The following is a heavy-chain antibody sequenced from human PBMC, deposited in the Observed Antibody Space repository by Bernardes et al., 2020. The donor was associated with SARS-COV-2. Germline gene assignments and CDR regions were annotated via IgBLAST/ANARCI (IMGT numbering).Heavy chain of an antibody. CDR3: TRIPKVGGVIYFSLDV. CDR2: INTVGNVI. CDR1: GFSIRDYF. D-gene: IGHD3-10*01. V-gene: IGHV3-11*01. J-gene: IGHJ6*02. Sequence: GGSLRLSCVASGFSIRDYFMTWIRQSPGKGLEWLAYINTVGNVIYYADSVKGRFTISRDNSKNSLYLQMNSLRSEDTALYHCTRIPKVGGVIYFSLDVWGQGTTVTVSS.